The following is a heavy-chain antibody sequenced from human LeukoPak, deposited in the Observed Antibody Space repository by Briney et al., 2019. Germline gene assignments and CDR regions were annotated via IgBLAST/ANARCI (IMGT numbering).Heavy chain of an antibody. Sequence: PGGSLRLSCAASGFTFNKHGMHWVRQAPGKGLEWVAVIWYGGSGSNNYYADSVKGRFTISRDNSKNTLYLQMNSLRAEDTAVYYCARGSYDSSGYLGYWGQGTLVTVSS. CDR1: GFTFNKHG. V-gene: IGHV3-33*08. J-gene: IGHJ4*02. D-gene: IGHD3-22*01. CDR3: ARGSYDSSGYLGY. CDR2: IWYGGSGSNN.